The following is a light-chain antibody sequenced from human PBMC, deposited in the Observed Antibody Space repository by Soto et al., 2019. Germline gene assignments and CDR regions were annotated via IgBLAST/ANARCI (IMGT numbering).Light chain of an antibody. V-gene: IGLV2-14*01. J-gene: IGLJ1*01. CDR2: DVS. CDR3: SSYTSSSTPD. Sequence: QSVLTQPASVSGSPGQSITISCTGTSSDVGGYKYVSWYQQHPGKAPKLMIYDVSYRPSGVSNRFSGSKSGNTASLTISGLQAEGEADYYCSSYTSSSTPDFGTGTKLTVL. CDR1: SSDVGGYKY.